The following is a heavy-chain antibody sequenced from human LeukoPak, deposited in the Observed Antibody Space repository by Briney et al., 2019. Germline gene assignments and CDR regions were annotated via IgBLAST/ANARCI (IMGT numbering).Heavy chain of an antibody. V-gene: IGHV3-9*01. CDR2: ISWNSGSI. CDR3: AKDIMVRGVAYGMDV. D-gene: IGHD3-10*01. J-gene: IGHJ6*02. Sequence: GRSLRLSCAASGFTFDDYAMHWVRQAPGKGLESVAGISWNSGSIVYADSVKGRFTISRDNAKNSLYLQMNSLRAEDTALYYCAKDIMVRGVAYGMDVWGQGTTVTVSS. CDR1: GFTFDDYA.